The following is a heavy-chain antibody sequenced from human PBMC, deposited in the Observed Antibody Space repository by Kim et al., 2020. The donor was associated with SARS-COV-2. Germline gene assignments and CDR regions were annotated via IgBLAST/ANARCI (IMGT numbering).Heavy chain of an antibody. CDR2: INPNSGGT. CDR1: GYTFTGYY. V-gene: IGHV1-2*06. Sequence: ASVKVSCKASGYTFTGYYMHWVRQAPGQGLEWMGRINPNSGGTNYAQKFQGRVTMTRDTSISTAYMELSRLRSDDTAVYYCARDGPLIPPYGDQPNNWFDPWGQGTLVTVSS. J-gene: IGHJ5*02. CDR3: ARDGPLIPPYGDQPNNWFDP. D-gene: IGHD4-17*01.